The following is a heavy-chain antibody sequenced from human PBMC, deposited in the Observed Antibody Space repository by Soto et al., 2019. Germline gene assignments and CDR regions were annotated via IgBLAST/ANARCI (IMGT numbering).Heavy chain of an antibody. V-gene: IGHV1-2*02. D-gene: IGHD2-21*02. Sequence: QVQLVQSGAEVKKPGASVKVSCKASGYTFTGYYMHWVRQAPGQGLEWMGWINPNSGGTNYAQKFQGRVTMTRETSISTAYMELRRLRSDETAVYYCARGRHIVVVTAPFDYWGQGTLVTVSS. CDR3: ARGRHIVVVTAPFDY. J-gene: IGHJ4*02. CDR1: GYTFTGYY. CDR2: INPNSGGT.